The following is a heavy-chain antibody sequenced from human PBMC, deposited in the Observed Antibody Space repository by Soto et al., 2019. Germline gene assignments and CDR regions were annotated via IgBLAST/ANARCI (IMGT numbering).Heavy chain of an antibody. D-gene: IGHD6-19*01. CDR2: KHHSGST. Sequence: QVHLQESGPGLVKPSGTLSLTCGVSGGSINNGYWWTWVRQPPGKGLEWIGEKHHSGSTNYNLSLKSRVSISLDKSKNQFSLILSSVTAADTAVYFCAYCSGWWGLDVWGQGTTVTVSS. J-gene: IGHJ6*02. V-gene: IGHV4-4*02. CDR3: AYCSGWWGLDV. CDR1: GGSINNGYW.